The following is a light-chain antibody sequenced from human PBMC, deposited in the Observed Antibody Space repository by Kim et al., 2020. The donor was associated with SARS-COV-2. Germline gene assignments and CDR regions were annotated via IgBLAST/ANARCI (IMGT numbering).Light chain of an antibody. J-gene: IGKJ2*01. V-gene: IGKV1-16*01. Sequence: DIQMTQSPSSLSASVGDRVTITCRASQGIGTYLTWFQQNPGKAPKSLIFAASVLQSGVPSRFSGSGSGTDSTLTINNLQPEDFATYYCQQYLSSPYTFGQGTKLEI. CDR1: QGIGTY. CDR3: QQYLSSPYT. CDR2: AAS.